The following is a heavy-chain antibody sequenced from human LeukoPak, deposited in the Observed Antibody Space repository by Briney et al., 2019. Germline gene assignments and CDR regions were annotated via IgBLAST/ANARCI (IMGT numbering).Heavy chain of an antibody. V-gene: IGHV3-23*01. CDR2: ISGSGVSK. CDR1: GFTFSSYA. Sequence: GGSLRLSCAASGFTFSSYAMSWVRRAPGKGLEWVSAISGSGVSKYYADSVKGRCTISRDNSKNTLYLQMNSLRAEDTAVYYCAKAAYGSESYYDPFDYWGQGTLVTVSS. D-gene: IGHD3-10*01. J-gene: IGHJ4*02. CDR3: AKAAYGSESYYDPFDY.